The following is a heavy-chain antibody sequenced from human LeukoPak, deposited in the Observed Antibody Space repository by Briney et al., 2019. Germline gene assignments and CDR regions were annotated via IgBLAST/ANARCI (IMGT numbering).Heavy chain of an antibody. CDR1: GGSISSYY. CDR3: ARHDRMGDFWSGFLLGFDP. CDR2: IYSSGST. J-gene: IGHJ5*02. V-gene: IGHV4-59*08. Sequence: SETLSLTCTVSGGSISSYYWNWIRQSPGKGLEWIAYIYSSGSTKYNPSLKSRVTISVDTSKNQFSLKLSSVTAADTAVYYCARHDRMGDFWSGFLLGFDPWGQGTLVTVSS. D-gene: IGHD3-3*01.